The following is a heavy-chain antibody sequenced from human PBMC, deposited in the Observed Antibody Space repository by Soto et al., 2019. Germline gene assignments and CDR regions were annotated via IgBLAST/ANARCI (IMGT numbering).Heavy chain of an antibody. D-gene: IGHD2-2*01. J-gene: IGHJ6*02. V-gene: IGHV1-2*04. CDR3: ARERCSSTSCYVWYGMDV. CDR2: INTNSSGT. CDR1: GYTFTSYY. Sequence: ASVKVSCKASGYTFTSYYMHWVRQAPGQGLEWKGWINTNSSGTNYAQKFQGWVTMSRDMSISSAYMELRRLRSDDTAVYYCARERCSSTSCYVWYGMDVWGQGTTVTAP.